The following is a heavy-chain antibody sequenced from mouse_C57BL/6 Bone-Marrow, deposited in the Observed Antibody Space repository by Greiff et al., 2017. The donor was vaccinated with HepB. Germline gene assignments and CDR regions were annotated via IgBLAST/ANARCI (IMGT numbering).Heavy chain of an antibody. V-gene: IGHV1-64*01. CDR3: ARSLYYDYDGDY. CDR2: IHPNSGST. CDR1: GYTFTSYW. Sequence: QVQLKQPGAELVKPGASVKLSCKASGYTFTSYWMHWVKQRPGQGLEWIGMIHPNSGSTNYNEKFKSKATLTVDKSSSTAYMQLSSLTSEDSAVYYCARSLYYDYDGDYWGQGTTLTVSS. D-gene: IGHD2-4*01. J-gene: IGHJ2*01.